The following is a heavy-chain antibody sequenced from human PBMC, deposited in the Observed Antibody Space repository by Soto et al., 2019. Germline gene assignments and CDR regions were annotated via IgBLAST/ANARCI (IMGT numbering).Heavy chain of an antibody. V-gene: IGHV3-30-3*01. D-gene: IGHD6-6*01. J-gene: IGHJ4*02. CDR3: AEARQSWYSSSSTGS. Sequence: PGGSLRLSCAASGFTFSSYAMHWVRQAPGKGLDWVALISYDGSNKYYADPVKGRFTISRDNSKNTLYLQMNSLRTEDTAVYYCAEARQSWYSSSSTGSWGQGTLVTVSS. CDR2: ISYDGSNK. CDR1: GFTFSSYA.